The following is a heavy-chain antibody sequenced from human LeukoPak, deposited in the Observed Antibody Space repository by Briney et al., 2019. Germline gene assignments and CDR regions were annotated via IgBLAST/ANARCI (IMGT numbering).Heavy chain of an antibody. D-gene: IGHD3-22*01. CDR3: ARVSSSGYYYGRDFDY. CDR1: GGSISSYY. CDR2: IYYSGST. Sequence: SETLSLTCTVSGGSISSYYWSWIRQPPGKGLEWIGYIYYSGSTNYNPSLKSRVTISVDTSKNQFSLKLSSVTAADTAVYYCARVSSSGYYYGRDFDYWGQGTLVTVSS. J-gene: IGHJ4*02. V-gene: IGHV4-59*12.